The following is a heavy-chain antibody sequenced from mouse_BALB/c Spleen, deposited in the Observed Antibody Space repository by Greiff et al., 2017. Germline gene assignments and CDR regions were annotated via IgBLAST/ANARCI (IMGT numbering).Heavy chain of an antibody. CDR1: GYTFTSYW. V-gene: IGHV1-7*01. D-gene: IGHD1-2*01. CDR3: ARSGLRLPFAY. Sequence: VQVVESGAELAKPGASVKMSCKASGYTFTSYWMHWVKQRPGQGLEWIGYINPSTGYTEYNQKFKDKATLTADKSSSTAYMQLSSLTSEDSAVYYCARSGLRLPFAYWGQGTLVTVSA. J-gene: IGHJ3*01. CDR2: INPSTGYT.